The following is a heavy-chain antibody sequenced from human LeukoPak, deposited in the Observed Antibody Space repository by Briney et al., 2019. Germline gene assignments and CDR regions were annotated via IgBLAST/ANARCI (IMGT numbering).Heavy chain of an antibody. CDR1: GFTFSDYN. Sequence: GGSLRLSCAASGFTFSDYNMRWIRQAPGKGLEWVSSIKGRFTISRDNAKNSLYLQMNSLRAEDMALYYCAKGGGGRLIYYYYMDVWGKGTTVTVSS. J-gene: IGHJ6*03. V-gene: IGHV3-11*05. CDR3: AKGGGGRLIYYYYMDV. D-gene: IGHD3-16*01.